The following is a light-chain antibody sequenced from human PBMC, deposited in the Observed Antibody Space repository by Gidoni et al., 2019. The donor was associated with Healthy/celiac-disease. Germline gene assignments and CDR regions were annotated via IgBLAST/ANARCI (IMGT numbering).Light chain of an antibody. Sequence: EIVLTQSPATLSLSPGERATLSCGASQSVSSYLACYQQKPGQAPRLLIYDASNRATGIPARFSGSGSGTDFTLTISSLEPEDFAVYYCQQRSNWPLTFGGGTQVEI. V-gene: IGKV3-11*01. J-gene: IGKJ4*01. CDR1: QSVSSY. CDR3: QQRSNWPLT. CDR2: DAS.